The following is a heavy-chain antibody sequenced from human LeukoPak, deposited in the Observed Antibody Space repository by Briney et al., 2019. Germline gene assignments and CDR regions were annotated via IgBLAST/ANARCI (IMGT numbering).Heavy chain of an antibody. CDR2: ISGSGGST. D-gene: IGHD2/OR15-2a*01. J-gene: IGHJ6*02. V-gene: IGHV3-23*01. CDR1: GFTFSSHW. Sequence: GGSLRLSCAASGFTFSSHWMHWVRQAPGKGLVWVSAISGSGGSTYYADSVKGRFTISRDNSKNTLYLQMNSLRAEDTAVYYCVKEISDYYGMDVWGQGTTVTVSS. CDR3: VKEISDYYGMDV.